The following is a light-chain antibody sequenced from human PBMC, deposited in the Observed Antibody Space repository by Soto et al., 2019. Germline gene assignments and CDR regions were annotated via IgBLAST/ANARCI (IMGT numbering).Light chain of an antibody. CDR3: QQYDSYPLT. CDR1: QSINNL. V-gene: IGKV1-5*01. J-gene: IGKJ4*01. CDR2: DVS. Sequence: DVQMTQSPSTLSASVGDRVTITRRASQSINNLLAWYQQKPGKATKFLIYDVSTLESGVPSRVSGSGSGTEFTLTISSLQPEEFATYYCQQYDSYPLTFGGGTKVDIK.